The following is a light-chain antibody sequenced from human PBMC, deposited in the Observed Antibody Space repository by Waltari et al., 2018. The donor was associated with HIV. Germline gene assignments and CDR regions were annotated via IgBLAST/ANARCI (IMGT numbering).Light chain of an antibody. Sequence: QSVLTQPPSTSGTPGQRVPISCSGSISNIGHNYVYWYQHLPGTAPKLLIYNNNRRPSGLPDRFSGSKSDTSASLAISGLRSEDEADYYCSTWDDKMSGVIFGGGTKLTVL. CDR3: STWDDKMSGVI. CDR2: NNN. CDR1: ISNIGHNY. V-gene: IGLV1-47*01. J-gene: IGLJ2*01.